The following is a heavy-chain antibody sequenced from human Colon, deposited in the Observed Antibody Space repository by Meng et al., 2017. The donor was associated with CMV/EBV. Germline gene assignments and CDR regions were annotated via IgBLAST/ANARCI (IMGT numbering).Heavy chain of an antibody. D-gene: IGHD2-2*01. V-gene: IGHV3-48*03. CDR1: GFTFSSYE. CDR3: ASLAVVPAAPNWFDP. Sequence: GSLKISCAASGFTFSSYEMNWVRQAPGKGLEWVSYISSSGSTIYYADSVKGRFTISRDNAKNSLYLQMNSLRAEDTAVYYCASLAVVPAAPNWFDPWGQGTLVTVSS. J-gene: IGHJ5*02. CDR2: ISSSGSTI.